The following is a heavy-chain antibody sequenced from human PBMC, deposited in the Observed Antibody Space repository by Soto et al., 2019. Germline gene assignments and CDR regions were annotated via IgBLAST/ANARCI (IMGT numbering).Heavy chain of an antibody. CDR1: GFTFSSYA. D-gene: IGHD6-13*01. J-gene: IGHJ3*02. Sequence: EVQLLESGGGLVQPGGSLTLSCAASGFTFSSYAMSWVRQAPGKGLEWVSAISGSGCSTYYADSVKGRLTISRENSKNTLSLQMTSLRAEDTAVYYCAKMPHSSSWYLEAFEIWGQGTMVTVSS. CDR2: ISGSGCST. V-gene: IGHV3-23*01. CDR3: AKMPHSSSWYLEAFEI.